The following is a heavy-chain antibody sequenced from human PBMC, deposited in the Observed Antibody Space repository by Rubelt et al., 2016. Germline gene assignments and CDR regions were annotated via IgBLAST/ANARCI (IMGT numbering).Heavy chain of an antibody. CDR2: IYYSGST. J-gene: IGHJ4*02. CDR1: GGSISSSSYY. Sequence: QLQLQESGPGLVKPSETLSLTCTVSGGSISSSSYYWGWIRQPPGKGLEWIGSIYYSGSTYYNPSLKSRVTISVETSKNQFSLKLSSVTAADTAVYYCARGIEGAHIYFDYWGQGTLVTVSS. CDR3: ARGIEGAHIYFDY. D-gene: IGHD1-26*01. V-gene: IGHV4-39*07.